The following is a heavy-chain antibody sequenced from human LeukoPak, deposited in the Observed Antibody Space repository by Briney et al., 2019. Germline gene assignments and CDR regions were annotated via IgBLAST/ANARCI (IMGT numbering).Heavy chain of an antibody. J-gene: IGHJ1*01. Sequence: GGSLRLSCAASGFSVSSPGFMFSSYSFHWVLQAPGKGLEWVAVISYDGNNKYYAESMKGRFTLSRDDSKYTVYLQMRSLRVEDTAMYYCASGAGSNYFSYFNYWGRGTLVPVSS. CDR3: ASGAGSNYFSYFNY. CDR1: GFSVSSPGFMFSSYS. D-gene: IGHD1-26*01. CDR2: ISYDGNNK. V-gene: IGHV3-30-3*01.